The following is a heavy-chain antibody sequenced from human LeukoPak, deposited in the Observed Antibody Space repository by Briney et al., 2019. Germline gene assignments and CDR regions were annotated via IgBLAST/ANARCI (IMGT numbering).Heavy chain of an antibody. J-gene: IGHJ4*02. CDR2: IWYDGSNK. D-gene: IGHD4-17*01. CDR1: GFTFSSYG. CDR3: ARDSGVTTGDYFDY. Sequence: HPGGSLRLSCAASGFTFSSYGMHWVRQAPGKRLEWVAVIWYDGSNKYYADSVKGRFTISRDNSKNTLYLQMNSLRAEDTAVYYCARDSGVTTGDYFDYWGKGTLVTVSS. V-gene: IGHV3-33*01.